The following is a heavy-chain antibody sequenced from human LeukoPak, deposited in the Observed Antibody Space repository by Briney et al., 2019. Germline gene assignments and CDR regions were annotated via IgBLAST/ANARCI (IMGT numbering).Heavy chain of an antibody. CDR1: GYTFTGYY. CDR3: ARGPHQYSSSWYPRTLNYLAY. Sequence: ASVKVSCKASGYTFTGYYMHWVRQAPGQGLEWMGWINPNSGGTNYAQKFQGRVTMTRDTSISTAYMELSRLRADDTAVYYCARGPHQYSSSWYPRTLNYLAYGAKGPL. J-gene: IGHJ4*02. D-gene: IGHD6-13*01. CDR2: INPNSGGT. V-gene: IGHV1-2*02.